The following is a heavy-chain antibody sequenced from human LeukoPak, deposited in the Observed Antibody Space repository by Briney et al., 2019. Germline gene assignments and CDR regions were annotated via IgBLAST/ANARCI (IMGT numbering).Heavy chain of an antibody. V-gene: IGHV4-59*01. D-gene: IGHD3-22*01. Sequence: SETLSLTCTVSGASISSYYWSWIRQPPGKGLEWIGDICYSGSIKYNPSLKSRVTMSVDTSKNQFSLKLSPVTAADTAIYYCARENPSGYYNRPIDYWGQGTLVTVSS. CDR2: ICYSGSI. CDR1: GASISSYY. J-gene: IGHJ4*02. CDR3: ARENPSGYYNRPIDY.